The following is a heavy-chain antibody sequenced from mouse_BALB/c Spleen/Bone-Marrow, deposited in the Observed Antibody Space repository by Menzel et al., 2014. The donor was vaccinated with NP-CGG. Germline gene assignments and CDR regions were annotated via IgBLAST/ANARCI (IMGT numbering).Heavy chain of an antibody. V-gene: IGHV2-6-7*01. D-gene: IGHD2-10*02. CDR1: GFSLTGFG. J-gene: IGHJ4*01. CDR3: AREKYGNYYAMDY. Sequence: QVQLKQSGPGLVAPSQSLSITCTVSGFSLTGFGISWIRQPPGKGLEWLGMIWGDGTTDYNSALKSRLSIKKDNSKSQVFLKMNSLQAGDTARYYCAREKYGNYYAMDYWGQGTSVTVSS. CDR2: IWGDGTT.